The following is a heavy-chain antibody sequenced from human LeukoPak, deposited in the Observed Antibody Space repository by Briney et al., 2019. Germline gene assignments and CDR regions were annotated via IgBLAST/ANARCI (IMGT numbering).Heavy chain of an antibody. CDR3: ARDEYSSGWYAY. J-gene: IGHJ4*02. CDR2: INHSGST. Sequence: GSLRLSCAASGFTVSSNYMSWVRQAPGKGLEWIGEINHSGSTNYNPSLKSRVTISVDTSKNQFSLKLSSVTAADTAVYYCARDEYSSGWYAYWGQGTLVTVSS. D-gene: IGHD6-19*01. CDR1: GFTVSSNY. V-gene: IGHV4-34*01.